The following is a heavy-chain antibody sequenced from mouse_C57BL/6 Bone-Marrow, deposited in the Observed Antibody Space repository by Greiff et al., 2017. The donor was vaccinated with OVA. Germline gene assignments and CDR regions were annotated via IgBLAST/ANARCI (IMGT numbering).Heavy chain of an antibody. Sequence: QVQLQQSGAELAKPGASVKLSCKASGYTFTSYWMHWVKQRPGQGLEWIGYINPSSGYTKYNQKFKDRATLTADKSSSTAYMQLSSLTYEDSAVYYCARIYYDYDGTREWYFDVWGTGTTVTVSS. J-gene: IGHJ1*03. D-gene: IGHD2-4*01. CDR3: ARIYYDYDGTREWYFDV. CDR2: INPSSGYT. CDR1: GYTFTSYW. V-gene: IGHV1-7*01.